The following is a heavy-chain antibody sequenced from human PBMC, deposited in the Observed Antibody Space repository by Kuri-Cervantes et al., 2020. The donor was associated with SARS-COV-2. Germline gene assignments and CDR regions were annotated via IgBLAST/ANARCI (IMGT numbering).Heavy chain of an antibody. CDR3: AINGVVGATLSGGSLY. D-gene: IGHD1-26*01. J-gene: IGHJ4*02. Sequence: GGSLRLSCAAPGFTFSGHWIHWVRQAPGKGLVWVSRINPDGSYTNNADSVKGRFTLSRDTSTNTLYLQMHSLRADDTAKYYCAINGVVGATLSGGSLYWGQGTPVTVSS. CDR2: INPDGSYT. CDR1: GFTFSGHW. V-gene: IGHV3-74*01.